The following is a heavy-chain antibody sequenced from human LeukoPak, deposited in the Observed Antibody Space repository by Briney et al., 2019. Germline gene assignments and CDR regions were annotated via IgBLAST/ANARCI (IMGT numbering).Heavy chain of an antibody. V-gene: IGHV4-59*01. J-gene: IGHJ4*02. CDR3: ARYVGATNLFDY. CDR1: GGSISSYY. D-gene: IGHD1-26*01. CDR2: IYYSGTT. Sequence: SETLSLTCTVSGGSISSYYWSWLRQPPGKGLEWIGYIYYSGTTNYSPSLKSRVTISIDTSKNQFSLKLRSVTAADTAVYYCARYVGATNLFDYWGQGTLVTVSS.